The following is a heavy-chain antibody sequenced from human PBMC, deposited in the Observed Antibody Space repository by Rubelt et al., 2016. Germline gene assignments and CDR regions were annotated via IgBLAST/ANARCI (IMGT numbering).Heavy chain of an antibody. CDR2: IYYSGIT. CDR3: ARVNIVVVPSANFDY. J-gene: IGHJ4*02. CDR1: GASISSSTTYY. D-gene: IGHD2-2*01. V-gene: IGHV4-39*07. Sequence: QLQLQESGPGLVKPSETLSLTCTVSGASISSSTTYYWGWIRQPPGKGLEWIGSIYYSGITYYNPSLKSRVTISVDTSKNQVSLKLSSVTAADTAVYYCARVNIVVVPSANFDYWGQGTLVTVSS.